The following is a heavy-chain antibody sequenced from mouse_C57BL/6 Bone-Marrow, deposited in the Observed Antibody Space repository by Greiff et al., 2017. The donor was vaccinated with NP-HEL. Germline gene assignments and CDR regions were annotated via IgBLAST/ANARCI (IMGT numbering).Heavy chain of an antibody. J-gene: IGHJ3*01. Sequence: VQLQESGPELVKPGASVKISCKASGYTFTSYTMHWVKQRPGQGLEWIGYINPSSGYTKYNQKFKDKATLTADKSSSTAYMQLSSLTSEDSAVYYCARSSITTVVEGAWFAYWGQGTLVTVSA. V-gene: IGHV1S26*01. CDR1: GYTFTSYT. CDR3: ARSSITTVVEGAWFAY. D-gene: IGHD1-1*01. CDR2: INPSSGYT.